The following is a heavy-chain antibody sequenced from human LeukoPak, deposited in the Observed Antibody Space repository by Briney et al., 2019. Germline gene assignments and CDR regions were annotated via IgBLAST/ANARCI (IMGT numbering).Heavy chain of an antibody. J-gene: IGHJ4*02. V-gene: IGHV3-30*18. Sequence: GGSVRLSCAASGFTFSSYGMHWVRQAPGKGLEWVAVISYDGSNKYYADSVKGRFTISRDNSKNTLYLQMNSLRAEDTAVYYCAKGLRYSDNWGQGNLVTVSS. D-gene: IGHD3-9*01. CDR1: GFTFSSYG. CDR3: AKGLRYSDN. CDR2: ISYDGSNK.